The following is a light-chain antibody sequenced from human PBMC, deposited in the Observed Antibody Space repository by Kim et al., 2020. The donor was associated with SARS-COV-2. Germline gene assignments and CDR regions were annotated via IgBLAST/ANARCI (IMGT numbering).Light chain of an antibody. CDR3: QQYNNWPYT. Sequence: SVSPGERATLPCRASQSVSSNLAWYQQKPRQAPRLLIYCASTRATGIPARFSGSGSGTEFTLTISSLQSEDFAVYYCQQYNNWPYTFGQGTKLEI. V-gene: IGKV3-15*01. CDR2: CAS. CDR1: QSVSSN. J-gene: IGKJ2*01.